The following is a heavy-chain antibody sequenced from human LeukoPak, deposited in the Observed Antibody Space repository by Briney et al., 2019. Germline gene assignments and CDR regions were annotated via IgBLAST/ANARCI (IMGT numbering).Heavy chain of an antibody. D-gene: IGHD2-2*01. Sequence: PGGSLRLSCAASGFTFSNYWMSWVRQAPGKGLVWVSRINSDGSSTSYADSVKGRFTISRDNAKNTLYLQMNSLRAEDTAVYYCARDLMIAVPAAIGTPWGQGTLVTVSS. CDR2: INSDGSST. J-gene: IGHJ5*02. CDR3: ARDLMIAVPAAIGTP. V-gene: IGHV3-74*01. CDR1: GFTFSNYW.